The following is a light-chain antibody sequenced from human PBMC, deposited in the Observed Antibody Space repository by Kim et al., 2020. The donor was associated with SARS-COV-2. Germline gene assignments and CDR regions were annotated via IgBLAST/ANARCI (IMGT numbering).Light chain of an antibody. CDR1: QSLLHSNGYNY. V-gene: IGKV2-28*01. CDR2: LGS. CDR3: MQALQTPYT. Sequence: IVMTQSPLSLPVTXGEPASISCRSSQSLLHSNGYNYLDWYLQKPGQSPQLLIYLGSNRASGVPDRFSGSGSGTDFTLKINRVEAEDVGVYYCMQALQTPYTFGQGTKLEI. J-gene: IGKJ2*01.